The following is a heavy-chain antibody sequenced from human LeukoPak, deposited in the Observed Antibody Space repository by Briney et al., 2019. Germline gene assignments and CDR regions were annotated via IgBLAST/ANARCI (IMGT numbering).Heavy chain of an antibody. V-gene: IGHV3-11*04. CDR2: LSGMRGTI. Sequence: GGSLRLSCAVSTGFTFSDYYRCCIRQAPAKGLQWVSYLSGMRGTIYSAECGKGRFTISRDNCKNSLYLQMNRLSCEDTAVYYCARVGWPASDGYYFYRDICGEGTPVTASS. D-gene: IGHD2-15*01. CDR1: TGFTFSDYY. CDR3: ARVGWPASDGYYFYRDI. J-gene: IGHJ6*03.